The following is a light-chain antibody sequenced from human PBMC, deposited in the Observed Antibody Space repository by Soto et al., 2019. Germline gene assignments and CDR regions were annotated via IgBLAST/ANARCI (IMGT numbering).Light chain of an antibody. CDR3: QQYGSSPIT. J-gene: IGKJ3*01. CDR1: QSVSSSY. V-gene: IGKV3-20*01. Sequence: EIVLTQSPGTLSLSPGERATLSCRASQSVSSSYLAWYQHKPCQAPRLLIYGASSRATGIPDRFSGSGSGTDFSLTISRLGPEVFAVYYCQQYGSSPITVGPGTKVDIK. CDR2: GAS.